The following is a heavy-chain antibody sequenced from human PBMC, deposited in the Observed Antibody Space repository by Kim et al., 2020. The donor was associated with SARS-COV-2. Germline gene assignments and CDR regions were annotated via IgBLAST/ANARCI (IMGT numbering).Heavy chain of an antibody. V-gene: IGHV3-53*01. CDR2: IYSGGST. J-gene: IGHJ4*02. D-gene: IGHD5-12*01. Sequence: GGSLRLSCAASGFTVSSNYMSWVRQAPGKGLEWVSVIYSGGSTYYADSVKGRFTISRDNSKNTLYLQMNSLRAEDTAVYYCARVSMATRESNLDYWGQGTMVTVSS. CDR3: ARVSMATRESNLDY. CDR1: GFTVSSNY.